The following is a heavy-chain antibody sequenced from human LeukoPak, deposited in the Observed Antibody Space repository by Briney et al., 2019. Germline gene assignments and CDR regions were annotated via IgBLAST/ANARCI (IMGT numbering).Heavy chain of an antibody. CDR1: GYTFTDYY. J-gene: IGHJ4*02. Sequence: ASVKVSCKASGYTFTDYYLNWVRQAPGQGLEWMGWIHPNSGGTNYAQKFQGRVTMTRDTSISAAYMELSRLTFDDTAVYYCGRKSAARKTSEFDYWGQGTLVTVSS. CDR3: GRKSAARKTSEFDY. D-gene: IGHD6-6*01. V-gene: IGHV1-2*02. CDR2: IHPNSGGT.